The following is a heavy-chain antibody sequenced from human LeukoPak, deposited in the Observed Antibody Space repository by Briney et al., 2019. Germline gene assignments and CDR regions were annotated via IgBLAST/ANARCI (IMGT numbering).Heavy chain of an antibody. CDR3: ARVIGYSGYDAFDY. CDR2: IYYSGST. CDR1: GGSFSGYY. Sequence: KPSETLSLTCAVYGGSFSGYYWSWIRQPPGKGLEWIGYIYYSGSTNYNPSLKSRVTISVDTSKNQFSLKLSSVTAADTAVYYCARVIGYSGYDAFDYWGQGTLVTVSS. D-gene: IGHD5-12*01. V-gene: IGHV4-59*01. J-gene: IGHJ4*02.